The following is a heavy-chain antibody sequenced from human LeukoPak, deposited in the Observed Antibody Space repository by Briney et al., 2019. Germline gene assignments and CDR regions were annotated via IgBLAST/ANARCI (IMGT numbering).Heavy chain of an antibody. CDR3: ARGRYFDY. J-gene: IGHJ4*02. CDR2: ISDDGRNK. CDR1: AFTVSSYA. V-gene: IGHV3-30*08. Sequence: PGGCLRLACSASAFTVSSYAIGWVRQAPGKGLEWGAVISDDGRNKYYADSVKGRFTISSDNSKNTLYLQMNSLRAEDTAVYYCARGRYFDYWGQGTLVTVSS.